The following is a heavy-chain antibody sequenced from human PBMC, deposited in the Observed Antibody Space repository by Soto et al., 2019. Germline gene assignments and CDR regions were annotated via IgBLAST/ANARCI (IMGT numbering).Heavy chain of an antibody. V-gene: IGHV4-39*01. J-gene: IGHJ5*02. D-gene: IGHD2-8*01. CDR2: IYYTGNT. CDR1: GDSLRSSYHY. Sequence: SETLSLTCTVSGDSLRSSYHYWGWIRQLPGKGLEWIGSIYYTGNTYYNPPLKSRVSISVDMATNEISLSLRAESVADTAVYYCVSLPMYAGESTPNLDTRGEGALITVS. CDR3: VSLPMYAGESTPNLDT.